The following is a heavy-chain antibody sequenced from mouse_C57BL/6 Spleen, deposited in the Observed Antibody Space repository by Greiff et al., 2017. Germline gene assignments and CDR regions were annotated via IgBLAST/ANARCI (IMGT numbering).Heavy chain of an antibody. CDR3: TGRAMDY. V-gene: IGHV6-3*01. CDR1: GLTFSNYW. Sequence: EVKVEESGGGLVQPGGSMKLSCVASGLTFSNYWMNWVRQSPEKGLEWVAQIRLKSETYATHYAESVNGRFTISREDSKSSVYLQMNNLRAEDTGIYYCTGRAMDYWGQGPSVTVSS. CDR2: IRLKSETYAT. J-gene: IGHJ4*01.